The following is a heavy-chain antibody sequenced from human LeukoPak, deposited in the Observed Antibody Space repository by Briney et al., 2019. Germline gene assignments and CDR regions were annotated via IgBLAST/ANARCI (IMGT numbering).Heavy chain of an antibody. D-gene: IGHD3-9*01. J-gene: IGHJ4*02. V-gene: IGHV1-58*01. Sequence: ASVKVSCKASGFTFARSAVQWVRQARGQRPEWIGWIVIANGNTNYAQKFQERLTITRDMSTSTAYMALSSLRSEDTAVYYCAAEDDFLTGYYDFDYWGQGTVVTVSS. CDR2: IVIANGNT. CDR1: GFTFARSA. CDR3: AAEDDFLTGYYDFDY.